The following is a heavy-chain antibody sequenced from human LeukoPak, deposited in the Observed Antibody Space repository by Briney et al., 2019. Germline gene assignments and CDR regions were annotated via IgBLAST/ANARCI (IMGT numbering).Heavy chain of an antibody. V-gene: IGHV3-23*01. Sequence: PGGSLRLSCAASGFTFSKYAMSWVRQAPGKGLEWVSSINGNGGGTYYADSVKGRFTVSRDNSKNTLFLQMNSLRAEDTAVYYCAGAPNQDFFDYWGRGTLVTVSS. CDR3: AGAPNQDFFDY. D-gene: IGHD3-10*01. CDR2: INGNGGGT. J-gene: IGHJ4*02. CDR1: GFTFSKYA.